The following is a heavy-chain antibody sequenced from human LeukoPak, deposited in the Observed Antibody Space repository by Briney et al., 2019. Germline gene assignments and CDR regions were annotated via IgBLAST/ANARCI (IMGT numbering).Heavy chain of an antibody. Sequence: GGSLRLSCAASGFTFSSYWMSWVRQAPGKGLEWVSVIYSGGSTYYADSVKGRFTISRDNSKNTLYLQMNSLRAEDTAVYYCARLGEYYYDSSGYSPPDYWGQGTLVTVSS. CDR2: IYSGGST. V-gene: IGHV3-66*01. CDR1: GFTFSSYW. CDR3: ARLGEYYYDSSGYSPPDY. D-gene: IGHD3-22*01. J-gene: IGHJ4*02.